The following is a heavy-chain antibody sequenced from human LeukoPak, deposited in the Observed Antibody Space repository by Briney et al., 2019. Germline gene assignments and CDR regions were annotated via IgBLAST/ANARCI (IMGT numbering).Heavy chain of an antibody. V-gene: IGHV3-11*04. CDR3: ARVDCSSTSCYEFDY. CDR2: IRSSGSTI. Sequence: GGPLRLSCAASGFTFSDYYMSWIRQAPGEGLEWVSYIRSSGSTIYYADSVKGRFTITRDNAKNSLYRQMNSLRAEDTAVYYCARVDCSSTSCYEFDYWGQGTLVTVSS. J-gene: IGHJ4*02. D-gene: IGHD2-2*01. CDR1: GFTFSDYY.